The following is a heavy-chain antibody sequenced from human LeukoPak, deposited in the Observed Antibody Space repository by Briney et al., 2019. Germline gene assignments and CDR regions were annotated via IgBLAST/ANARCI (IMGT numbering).Heavy chain of an antibody. Sequence: ASVKVSCKASGYTFTSYGISWVRQAPGQGLEWMGWISAYNGNTNYAQKLQGRVTMTTDTSTSTAYMELRSLRSDDTAVHYCARDYRKWLIYDAFDIWGQGTMVTVSS. V-gene: IGHV1-18*01. CDR1: GYTFTSYG. CDR2: ISAYNGNT. J-gene: IGHJ3*02. D-gene: IGHD6-19*01. CDR3: ARDYRKWLIYDAFDI.